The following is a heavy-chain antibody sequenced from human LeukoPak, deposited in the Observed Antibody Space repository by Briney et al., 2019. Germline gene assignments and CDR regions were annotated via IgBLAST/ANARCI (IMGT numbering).Heavy chain of an antibody. J-gene: IGHJ3*02. CDR3: ARVDGDYSDAFDI. Sequence: GGSLRLSCAASGFTFSSYWMSWVRQAPGKGLEWVANIKQDGSEKYYVDSVKGRFTISRDNAKNSLYLQMNSLRAEDTAVYYCARVDGDYSDAFDIWGQGTMVTVSS. CDR2: IKQDGSEK. V-gene: IGHV3-7*01. D-gene: IGHD4-17*01. CDR1: GFTFSSYW.